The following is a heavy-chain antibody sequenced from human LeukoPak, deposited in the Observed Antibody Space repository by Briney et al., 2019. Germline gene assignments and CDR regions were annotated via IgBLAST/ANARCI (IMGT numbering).Heavy chain of an antibody. CDR1: GGSISSGGYS. V-gene: IGHV4-30-2*01. D-gene: IGHD3-22*01. Sequence: SETLSLTCAVSGGSISSGGYSWSWIRQPPGKGLEWIGYIYHSGSTYYNPSLKSRVTISVDRSKNQFSLKLSSVTAADTAVYYCARSDDYYDSSGSKRTDPRGAFDIWGQGTMVTVSS. J-gene: IGHJ3*02. CDR3: ARSDDYYDSSGSKRTDPRGAFDI. CDR2: IYHSGST.